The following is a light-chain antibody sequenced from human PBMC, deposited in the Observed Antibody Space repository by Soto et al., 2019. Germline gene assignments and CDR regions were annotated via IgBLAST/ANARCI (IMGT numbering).Light chain of an antibody. CDR2: AAS. CDR3: QQSYRAPLT. Sequence: DIQMTQSPSSLSASVGDRVTITCRASQTISTYLNWYQQKPGKAPKLLIHAASSLQSGVPSRFSGSGSGTDFTLTISSLQPEDFATYSCQQSYRAPLTFRPGTKVDIK. V-gene: IGKV1-39*01. CDR1: QTISTY. J-gene: IGKJ3*01.